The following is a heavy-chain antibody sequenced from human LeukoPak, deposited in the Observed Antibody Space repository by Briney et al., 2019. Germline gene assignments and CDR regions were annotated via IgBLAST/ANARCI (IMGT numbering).Heavy chain of an antibody. D-gene: IGHD3-22*01. V-gene: IGHV1-69*13. CDR3: AREFGYYDSSGYYSSYFDY. Sequence: SVKVSCKAPGGTFSSYAISWVRQAPGQGLEWMGGIIPIFGTANYAQKFQGRVTITADESTSTAYMELSSLRSEDTAVYYCAREFGYYDSSGYYSSYFDYWGQGTLVTVSS. CDR2: IIPIFGTA. J-gene: IGHJ4*02. CDR1: GGTFSSYA.